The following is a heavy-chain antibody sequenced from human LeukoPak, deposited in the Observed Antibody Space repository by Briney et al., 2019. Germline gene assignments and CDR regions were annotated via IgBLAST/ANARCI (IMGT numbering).Heavy chain of an antibody. Sequence: GGSLRLSCAASGFTVSSNYMCWVRQAPGKGLEWVSVIYSGGSTYHADSVKGRFTISRDNSKNTLYLQMNSLRAEDTAVYYCAREGPPKWGYFDYWGQGTLVTVSS. CDR3: AREGPPKWGYFDY. D-gene: IGHD7-27*01. V-gene: IGHV3-53*01. CDR2: IYSGGST. CDR1: GFTVSSNY. J-gene: IGHJ4*02.